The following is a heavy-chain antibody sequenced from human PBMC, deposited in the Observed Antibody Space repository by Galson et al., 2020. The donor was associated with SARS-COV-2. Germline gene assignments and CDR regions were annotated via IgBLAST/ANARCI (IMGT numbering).Heavy chain of an antibody. V-gene: IGHV4-39*07. Sequence: SENRSVTCTASGASNDSTSYYWGWIRQPPGKGLEWLGTIYSDGTTDYTPSLKTRVTISIDTSKNHFSLKLSSVPAAAYSGVYDCARDVVGITMYGVFTNYHFYGLDVWGQGTTVTVSS. J-gene: IGHJ6*02. CDR2: IYSDGTT. D-gene: IGHD3-3*01. CDR1: GASNDSTSYY. CDR3: ARDVVGITMYGVFTNYHFYGLDV.